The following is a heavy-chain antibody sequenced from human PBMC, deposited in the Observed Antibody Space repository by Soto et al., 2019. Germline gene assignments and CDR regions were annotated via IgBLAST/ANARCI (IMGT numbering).Heavy chain of an antibody. CDR2: ISNRGDT. CDR1: GFIVSNTY. D-gene: IGHD2-15*01. Sequence: EVQLVESGGGLVQPGGSLRLSCTASGFIVSNTYVNWVCQAPGKGLEWVSVISNRGDTHYADSVRGRFSLSRDISDNTLHLQMNNLRVEDMAVYYCAREPRYCRGGSCSITGDAYDIWGQGTMVTVSS. V-gene: IGHV3-66*01. J-gene: IGHJ3*02. CDR3: AREPRYCRGGSCSITGDAYDI.